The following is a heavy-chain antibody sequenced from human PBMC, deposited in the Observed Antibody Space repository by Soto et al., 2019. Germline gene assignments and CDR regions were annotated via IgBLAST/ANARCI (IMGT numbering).Heavy chain of an antibody. CDR1: KFTLNTYW. CDR2: IDQDGSNK. D-gene: IGHD5-12*01. CDR3: AKDASYDRFYYYYYGMDV. Sequence: GGSLRLSCAASKFTLNTYWMNWVRQAPGKGLEWVANIDQDGSNKYYADSVKGRFTISRDNSKNTLYLQMNSLRAEDTAVYYCAKDASYDRFYYYYYGMDVWGQGTTVTVSS. J-gene: IGHJ6*02. V-gene: IGHV3-7*01.